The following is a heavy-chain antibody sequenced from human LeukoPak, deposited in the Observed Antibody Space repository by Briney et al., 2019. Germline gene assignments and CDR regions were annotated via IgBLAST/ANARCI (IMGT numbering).Heavy chain of an antibody. CDR3: ARDRPHTSMNAFDV. D-gene: IGHD1-26*01. Sequence: ASVKVSCKASGYTFTNNYIHWMRQAPGQGLEWMGWINPNGGATRFAQKFQGGVSMTRDTSITTANMDLSSLRSDDTAVYYCARDRPHTSMNAFDVWGQGTLVTVSS. J-gene: IGHJ3*01. CDR1: GYTFTNNY. V-gene: IGHV1-2*02. CDR2: INPNGGAT.